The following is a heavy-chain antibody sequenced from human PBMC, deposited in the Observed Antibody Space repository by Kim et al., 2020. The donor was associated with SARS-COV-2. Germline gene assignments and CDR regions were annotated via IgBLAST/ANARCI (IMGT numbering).Heavy chain of an antibody. CDR3: ARHFRGSSIRFFGLFQLDY. CDR1: GGSISSSGYY. V-gene: IGHV4-39*01. J-gene: IGHJ4*02. Sequence: SETLSLTCIVSGGSISSSGYYWDWLRPPTGKGLEWFGSVNYTRNTYYYPSLKSRVSISVYTSKNQFSLKLSSVTAADTAGYYCARHFRGSSIRFFGLFQLDYWGQGSLVTLSS. D-gene: IGHD3-3*01. CDR2: VNYTRNT.